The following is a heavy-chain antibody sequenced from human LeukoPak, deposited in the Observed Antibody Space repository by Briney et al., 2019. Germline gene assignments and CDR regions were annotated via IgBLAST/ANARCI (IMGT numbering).Heavy chain of an antibody. V-gene: IGHV1-8*01. CDR3: ATSNCGGDCYSLDY. J-gene: IGHJ4*02. CDR1: GYTFTSYD. D-gene: IGHD2-21*02. CDR2: MNPNSGNT. Sequence: ASVKVSCKASGYTFTSYDINWVRQATGQGLEWMGWMNPNSGNTGYARKFQGRVTMTRNTSISTAYMELSSLRSEDTAVYYCATSNCGGDCYSLDYWGQGTLVTVSS.